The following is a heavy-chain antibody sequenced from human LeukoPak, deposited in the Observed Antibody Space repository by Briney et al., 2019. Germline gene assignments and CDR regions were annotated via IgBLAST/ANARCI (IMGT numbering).Heavy chain of an antibody. CDR3: ARDLGWELLRVFDI. CDR1: GGSISSYY. Sequence: PSETLSPTCTVSGGSISSYYWSWIRQPPVKGLEWIGYIYYSGSTNYNPSPKSRVTISVDTSKNQFSLKLSSVTAADTAVYYCARDLGWELLRVFDIWGQGTMVTVSS. CDR2: IYYSGST. V-gene: IGHV4-59*01. J-gene: IGHJ3*02. D-gene: IGHD1-26*01.